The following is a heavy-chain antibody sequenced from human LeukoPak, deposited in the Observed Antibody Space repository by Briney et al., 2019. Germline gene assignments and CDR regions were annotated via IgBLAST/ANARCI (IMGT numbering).Heavy chain of an antibody. J-gene: IGHJ4*02. CDR3: ARAQYYDFWSAWDY. D-gene: IGHD3-3*01. CDR1: GFTFSDHY. CDR2: SKNKANSYIT. Sequence: PGGSLRLSCAASGFTFSDHYMDWVRQAPGKGLEWVGRSKNKANSYITQYAAFVQGRFTISRDDSKNSLYLQINSLRAEDTAVYYCARAQYYDFWSAWDYWGQGTLVTVSS. V-gene: IGHV3-72*01.